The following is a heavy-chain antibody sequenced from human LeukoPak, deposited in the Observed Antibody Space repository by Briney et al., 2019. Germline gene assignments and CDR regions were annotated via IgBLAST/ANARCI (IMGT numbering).Heavy chain of an antibody. D-gene: IGHD1-26*01. Sequence: SDTLSLTCAVSGYSISSNHWWGWIRQPPGKGLEWIGYIFYAGSTYYNPSLKSRVTMSVDTSKNQFSLRLSSVTAVDTAVYYCARIGPILGATWVDYWGQGTLVSVSS. CDR1: GYSISSNHW. CDR3: ARIGPILGATWVDY. V-gene: IGHV4-28*01. CDR2: IFYAGST. J-gene: IGHJ4*02.